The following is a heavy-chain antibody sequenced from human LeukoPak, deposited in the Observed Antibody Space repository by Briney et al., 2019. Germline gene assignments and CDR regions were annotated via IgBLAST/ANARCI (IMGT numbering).Heavy chain of an antibody. CDR1: GFTFSSYA. D-gene: IGHD6-13*01. V-gene: IGHV3-23*01. CDR2: ISGSGGST. J-gene: IGHJ4*02. CDR3: AKASHSSSWSPFDY. Sequence: GGSLRLSCAASGFTFSSYAMNWVRQAPRKGLEWVAVISGSGGSTYYADSAKGRFTISRDNSKNTLYLQMDSLRAEDTVAYYCAKASHSSSWSPFDYWGQGTLVTVSS.